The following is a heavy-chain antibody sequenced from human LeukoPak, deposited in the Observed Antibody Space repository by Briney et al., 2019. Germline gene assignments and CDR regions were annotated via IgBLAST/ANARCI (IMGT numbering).Heavy chain of an antibody. CDR2: ISSSSSYI. CDR3: ARDLAGTPLGDY. V-gene: IGHV3-21*01. Sequence: GGSLRLSCAASGFTFSSYSMNWVRQAPGKGLEWVSSISSSSSYIYYADSLKGRFTISRDNAKNSLYLQMNSLRAEGTAVYYCARDLAGTPLGDYWGQGTLVTVSS. CDR1: GFTFSSYS. J-gene: IGHJ4*02. D-gene: IGHD1-1*01.